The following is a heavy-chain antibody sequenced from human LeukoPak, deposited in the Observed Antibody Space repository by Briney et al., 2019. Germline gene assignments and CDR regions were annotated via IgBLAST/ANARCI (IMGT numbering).Heavy chain of an antibody. CDR2: IYPGDSDT. Sequence: GEPLKISCKGSGYSFTTYWIGWVRQMPGKGLEWMGIIYPGDSDTRYSPSFQGQVTISADKSINTAYLQWSSLKASDTAMYYCASTYYYDSSGYFRDYWGQGTLVTVSS. CDR1: GYSFTTYW. D-gene: IGHD3-22*01. J-gene: IGHJ4*02. V-gene: IGHV5-51*01. CDR3: ASTYYYDSSGYFRDY.